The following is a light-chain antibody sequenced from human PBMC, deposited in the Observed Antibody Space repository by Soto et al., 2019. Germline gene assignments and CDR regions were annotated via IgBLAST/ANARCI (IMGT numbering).Light chain of an antibody. Sequence: EIVMTQSPASLSVSPGERATLSCRASQSVSSNLAWYLQKPGQVPRLLIYDSSNRATGVPARFSGSGSGTKFTLTISSLQSEDFAVYYCQQYNRWPLTFGQGTMVEIK. CDR1: QSVSSN. CDR2: DSS. V-gene: IGKV3-15*01. CDR3: QQYNRWPLT. J-gene: IGKJ1*01.